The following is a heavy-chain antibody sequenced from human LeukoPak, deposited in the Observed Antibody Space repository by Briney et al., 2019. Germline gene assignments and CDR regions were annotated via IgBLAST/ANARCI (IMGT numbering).Heavy chain of an antibody. J-gene: IGHJ2*01. CDR3: ARDRNWATRNWYFDL. CDR1: GFTFSSYA. CDR2: IWYDGSNK. D-gene: IGHD5-24*01. V-gene: IGHV3-33*08. Sequence: GGSLRLSCSASGFTFSSYAMHWVRQAPGKGLEWGGVIWYDGSNKYYGDSVKGRFTISRDNSQNTLSLQMDSLRAEDTAIYYCARDRNWATRNWYFDLWGRGTLVTVSS.